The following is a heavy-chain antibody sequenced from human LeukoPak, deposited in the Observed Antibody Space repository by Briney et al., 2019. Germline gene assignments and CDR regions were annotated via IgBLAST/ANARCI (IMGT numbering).Heavy chain of an antibody. J-gene: IGHJ6*03. D-gene: IGHD6-19*01. V-gene: IGHV3-23*01. CDR2: ISGSVDNT. CDR3: AREGEQWLSYYYYYYMDV. CDR1: GFTFSSYG. Sequence: GGTLRLSCAASGFTFSSYGMSWVRQAPGKGLEWVSPISGSVDNTYYADSVKGRFTISRDNSKNTLYLQMNSLRAEDTAVYYCAREGEQWLSYYYYYYMDVWGKGTTVTISS.